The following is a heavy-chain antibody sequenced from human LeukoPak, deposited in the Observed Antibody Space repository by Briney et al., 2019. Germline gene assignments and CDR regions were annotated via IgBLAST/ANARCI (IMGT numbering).Heavy chain of an antibody. CDR2: VKQDGSEK. V-gene: IGHV3-7*03. CDR1: GFTFSSYW. D-gene: IGHD3-3*01. CDR3: ARDFWSGSYYYGMDV. Sequence: GGSLGLSCAASGFTFSSYWMSWVRQAPGKGLEWVANVKQDGSEKYYVDSVKGRFTISRDNAKNSLYLQMNSLRAEDTAVYYCARDFWSGSYYYGMDVWGQGTTVTVSS. J-gene: IGHJ6*02.